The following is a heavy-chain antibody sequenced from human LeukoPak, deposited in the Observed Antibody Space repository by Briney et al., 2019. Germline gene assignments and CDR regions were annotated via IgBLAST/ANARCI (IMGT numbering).Heavy chain of an antibody. Sequence: PGGSLRLSCAASRFTFSSYAMSWVRQAPGKGLEWVSAISGSGGSTYYADSVKGRFTISRDNSKNTLYLQMNSLRAEDTAVYYCARYCSGGSCYSRYFQHWGQGTLVTVS. CDR3: ARYCSGGSCYSRYFQH. CDR1: RFTFSSYA. CDR2: ISGSGGST. J-gene: IGHJ1*01. D-gene: IGHD2-15*01. V-gene: IGHV3-23*01.